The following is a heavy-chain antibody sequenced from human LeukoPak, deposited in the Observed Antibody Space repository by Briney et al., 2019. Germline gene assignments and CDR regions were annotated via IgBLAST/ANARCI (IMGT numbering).Heavy chain of an antibody. CDR3: ARDRGRYDSSGYYYERGYYFDY. CDR1: GYTFTGYY. J-gene: IGHJ4*02. CDR2: ISAYNGNT. V-gene: IGHV1-18*04. Sequence: ASVKVSCKASGYTFTGYYMHWVRQAPGQGLEWMGWISAYNGNTNYAQKLQGRVTMTTDTSTSTAYMELRSLRSDDTAVYYCARDRGRYDSSGYYYERGYYFDYWGQGTLVTVSS. D-gene: IGHD3-22*01.